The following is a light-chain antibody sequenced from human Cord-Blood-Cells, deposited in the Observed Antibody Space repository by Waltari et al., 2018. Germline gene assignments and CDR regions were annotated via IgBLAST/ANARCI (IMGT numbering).Light chain of an antibody. CDR2: DVS. CDR3: SSYTSSSTYV. Sequence: QSALTQPASVSGSPGPSITISCPGTSSDVGGSNYVPWYQQHPGKAPKLMIYDVSNRPSGVSNRFSGSKSGNTASLTISGLQAEDEADYYCSSYTSSSTYVFGTGTKVTVL. V-gene: IGLV2-14*01. J-gene: IGLJ1*01. CDR1: SSDVGGSNY.